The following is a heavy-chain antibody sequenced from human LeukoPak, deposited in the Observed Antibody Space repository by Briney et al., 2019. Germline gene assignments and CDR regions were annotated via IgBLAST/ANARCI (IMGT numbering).Heavy chain of an antibody. V-gene: IGHV3-15*01. Sequence: GSLRLSCAASGFTFSNGWMSWVRQAPGKGLEWVGRIKSKSERGTTDYAAPVKGRFTISRDGSTNTVYLHMNSLKTEDTAVYFCTSNLYCSTNSCYTLDNWGQGTLAAVSP. CDR3: TSNLYCSTNSCYTLDN. CDR1: GFTFSNGW. J-gene: IGHJ4*02. CDR2: IKSKSERGTT. D-gene: IGHD2-2*02.